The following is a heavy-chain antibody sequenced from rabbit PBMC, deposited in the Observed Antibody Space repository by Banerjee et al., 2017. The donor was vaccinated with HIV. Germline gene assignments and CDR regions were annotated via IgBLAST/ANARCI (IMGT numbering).Heavy chain of an antibody. V-gene: IGHV1S7*01. CDR1: GFDFSSYY. Sequence: QLKETGGGLVQPGGSLTLSCKASGFDFSSYYMSWVRQAPGKGLEWIGTIYAGRGSTDYASWVNGRFTISSDNAQNTVFLQMTSLTAADTATYFCARGYASSTGYDLWGQGTLVTVS. CDR2: IYAGRGST. CDR3: ARGYASSTGYDL. J-gene: IGHJ4*01. D-gene: IGHD1-1*01.